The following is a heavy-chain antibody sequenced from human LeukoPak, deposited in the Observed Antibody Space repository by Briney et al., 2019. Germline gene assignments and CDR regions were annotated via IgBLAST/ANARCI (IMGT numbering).Heavy chain of an antibody. CDR2: IIGSSGST. CDR1: GFRVSNYG. Sequence: GGSLRLSCAASGFRVSNYGMSWVRQAPGKGLEWDSVIIGSSGSTFYADSVKGRFTISRDNSKNTLYLQMNSLRDEDTAVYYCAKGGYDYVEIGYFDYWGQGTLVTVSS. J-gene: IGHJ4*02. CDR3: AKGGYDYVEIGYFDY. V-gene: IGHV3-23*01. D-gene: IGHD5-12*01.